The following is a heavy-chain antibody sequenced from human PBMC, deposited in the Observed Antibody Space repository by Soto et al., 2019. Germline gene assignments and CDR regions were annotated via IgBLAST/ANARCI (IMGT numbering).Heavy chain of an antibody. V-gene: IGHV4-31*03. Sequence: SETLSLTCTVSGGSISSGGYYWSWIRQHPGKGLEWIGYIYYSGSTYYNPSLKSRVTISVDTSKNQFSLKLSSVTAADTAVYYCAREEVAVAGIDYWGQGTLVTVSS. J-gene: IGHJ4*02. D-gene: IGHD6-19*01. CDR2: IYYSGST. CDR1: GGSISSGGYY. CDR3: AREEVAVAGIDY.